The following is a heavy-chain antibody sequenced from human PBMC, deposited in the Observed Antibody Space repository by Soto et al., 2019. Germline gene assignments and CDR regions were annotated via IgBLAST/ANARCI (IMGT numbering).Heavy chain of an antibody. Sequence: QVQLVQSGAEVKKPGASVKVSCKVSGYIFTHFALQWVRQAPGQSLEWMGWINPDNGKTKYSQKFQGRVTITRDTSASTAYMELSNLRSEDSAIYYCARNVRYNNIYYDPFYYWGQGTLVSVSS. CDR3: ARNVRYNNIYYDPFYY. D-gene: IGHD1-20*01. CDR2: INPDNGKT. CDR1: GYIFTHFA. J-gene: IGHJ4*02. V-gene: IGHV1-3*01.